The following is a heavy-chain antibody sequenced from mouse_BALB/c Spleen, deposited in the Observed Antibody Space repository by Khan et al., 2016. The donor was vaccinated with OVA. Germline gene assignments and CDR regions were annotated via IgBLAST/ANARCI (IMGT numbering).Heavy chain of an antibody. CDR1: GYTFTSYW. CDR3: AWGSFGNYEYAY. V-gene: IGHV1S132*01. J-gene: IGHJ3*01. CDR2: IFPGTGTT. Sequence: QVQLKQSGAELVKPGASVKLSCKTSGYTFTSYWIQWVKQRPGQGLGWIGQIFPGTGTTYYNENFKDKATLTIDTSSTTAYMQLSSLTSEDSAVSFFAWGSFGNYEYAYWGQGTLVTVSA. D-gene: IGHD2-1*01.